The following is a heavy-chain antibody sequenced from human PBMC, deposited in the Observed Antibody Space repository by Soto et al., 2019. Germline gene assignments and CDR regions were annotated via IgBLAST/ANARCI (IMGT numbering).Heavy chain of an antibody. J-gene: IGHJ3*02. Sequence: ASVKVSCKASGYTFTSYGISWVRQAPGQGHEWMGWISAYNCNTNYAQKLQGRVTMTTDTSTSTAYMELRGLRSDYTAVYYFARDSYCSGCSCQYTAFDIWGQGTMVTVSS. CDR1: GYTFTSYG. CDR3: ARDSYCSGCSCQYTAFDI. CDR2: ISAYNCNT. D-gene: IGHD2-15*01. V-gene: IGHV1-18*01.